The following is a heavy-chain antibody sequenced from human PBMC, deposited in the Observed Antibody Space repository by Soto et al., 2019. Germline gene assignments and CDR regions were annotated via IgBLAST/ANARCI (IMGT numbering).Heavy chain of an antibody. Sequence: SETLSLTCTVSGGSVSSGSYYWSWIRQPPGRGLEWIGYIYYSGSTNYNPSLKSRVTISVDTSKNQFSLKLSSVTAADTAVYYCARYKTYDSSGYSDDYWGQGTLVTVSS. J-gene: IGHJ4*02. V-gene: IGHV4-61*01. CDR2: IYYSGST. CDR3: ARYKTYDSSGYSDDY. CDR1: GGSVSSGSYY. D-gene: IGHD3-22*01.